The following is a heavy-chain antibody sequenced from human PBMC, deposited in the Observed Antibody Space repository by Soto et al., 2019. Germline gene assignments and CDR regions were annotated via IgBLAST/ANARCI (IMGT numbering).Heavy chain of an antibody. CDR3: AKDRNILVVAAPLDY. D-gene: IGHD2-15*01. V-gene: IGHV3-30*18. Sequence: QVQLVESGGGVVQPGRSLRLSCAASGFTFSSYGMHWVRQAPGKGLAWVAVISYDGSTKSYADSVKGRFTISRDNSKKKLYLKMNSLRAEDTAVEYCAKDRNILVVAAPLDYWGQGTMVTVSS. J-gene: IGHJ4*02. CDR2: ISYDGSTK. CDR1: GFTFSSYG.